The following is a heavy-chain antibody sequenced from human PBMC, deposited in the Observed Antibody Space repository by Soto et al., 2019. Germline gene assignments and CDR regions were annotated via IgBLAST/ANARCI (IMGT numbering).Heavy chain of an antibody. CDR1: GFTFTRFG. V-gene: IGHV3-33*01. J-gene: IGHJ4*02. CDR2: IWFDASNE. D-gene: IGHD3-16*01. CDR3: ARVNGGNGYSGGSLDY. Sequence: QVQLVESGGGVVQPGQSLRLSCVASGFTFTRFGIHWVRQAPGKALEWVTVIWFDASNEYYIDSVKGRFTISRDQSKNTVYLQMNSLRAEDTAVYYCARVNGGNGYSGGSLDYWGQGTLVTVSS.